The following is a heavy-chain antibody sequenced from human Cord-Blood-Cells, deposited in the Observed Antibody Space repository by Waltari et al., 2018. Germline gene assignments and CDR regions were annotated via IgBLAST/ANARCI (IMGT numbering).Heavy chain of an antibody. CDR2: IYYSGST. D-gene: IGHD6-13*01. Sequence: QVQLQESGPGLVKPSETLSLTCTVSGCSVSSGSYYWSWIRQPPGKGLEWIGYIYYSGSTNYNPSLKSRVTISVDTSKNQFSLKLSSVTAADTAVYYCARVGRQQLTFDYWGQGTLVTVSS. CDR1: GCSVSSGSYY. V-gene: IGHV4-61*01. CDR3: ARVGRQQLTFDY. J-gene: IGHJ4*02.